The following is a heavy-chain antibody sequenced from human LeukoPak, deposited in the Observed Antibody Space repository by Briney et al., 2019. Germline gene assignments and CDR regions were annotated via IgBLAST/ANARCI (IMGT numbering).Heavy chain of an antibody. CDR2: INPSGGGT. J-gene: IGHJ4*02. CDR1: GYTFTNYY. CDR3: ARDLTPAAAGPDY. V-gene: IGHV1-46*01. D-gene: IGHD6-13*01. Sequence: AASVKVSCKASGYTFTNYYMHWVRQAPGQGLEWMGIINPSGGGTSYAQKFQGRLTMTRDTSTTTVYMELSSLRSEDTAVYYCARDLTPAAAGPDYWGQGTLVTVSS.